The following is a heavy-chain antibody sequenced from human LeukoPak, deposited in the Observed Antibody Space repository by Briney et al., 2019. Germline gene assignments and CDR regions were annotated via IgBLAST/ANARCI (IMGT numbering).Heavy chain of an antibody. Sequence: GGSLRLSCAASGFTLSSCGMNWVRQAPGKGLEWVSYISSSSNTIYYADSVKGRFTISRDNAENSLYLQMNSPRAEDTAVYYCAKGSPYGSGLHYYYMDVWGKGTTVTVSS. J-gene: IGHJ6*03. CDR3: AKGSPYGSGLHYYYMDV. V-gene: IGHV3-48*01. CDR2: ISSSSNTI. D-gene: IGHD3-10*01. CDR1: GFTLSSCG.